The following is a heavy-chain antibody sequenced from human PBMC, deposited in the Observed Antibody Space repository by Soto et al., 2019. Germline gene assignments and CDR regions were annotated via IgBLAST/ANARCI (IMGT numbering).Heavy chain of an antibody. Sequence: GGSLRLSCAASGFTFGGSAMHWVRQASGKGLEWVGHIRSKTNSYATAYAESVKGRFTISRDDSMNTAYLQMNSLKTEGTAVYFCTRQTDAVQWLVVPTDYNFDYWGQGTLVTVSS. CDR3: TRQTDAVQWLVVPTDYNFDY. CDR1: GFTFGGSA. D-gene: IGHD6-19*01. V-gene: IGHV3-73*01. CDR2: IRSKTNSYAT. J-gene: IGHJ4*02.